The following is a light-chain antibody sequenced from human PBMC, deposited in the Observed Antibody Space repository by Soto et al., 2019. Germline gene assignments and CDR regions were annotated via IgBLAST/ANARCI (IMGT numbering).Light chain of an antibody. J-gene: IGKJ1*01. CDR2: GAS. CDR1: QIVSNNY. V-gene: IGKV3-20*01. Sequence: EIVLTQSPGTLSLSPGEGATLSCRASQIVSNNYLAWYQQKPGQAPRLLVYGASRRATGIPDRFSGSGSGTDFTPTISRLEPEDFAVYYCQQYGNSLPWTFGQGTKVEIK. CDR3: QQYGNSLPWT.